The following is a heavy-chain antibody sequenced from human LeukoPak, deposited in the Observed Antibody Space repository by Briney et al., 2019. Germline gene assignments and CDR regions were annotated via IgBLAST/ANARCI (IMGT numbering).Heavy chain of an antibody. V-gene: IGHV3-66*04. CDR1: GFTVSSNY. CDR3: ARLMGERSLFDY. Sequence: GGSLRLSCAASGFTVSSNYMSWVRQAPGKGLEWVSVIYRGGATYYADSVKDRFTISRDISKNTLFLQMNSLRAEDTAVYYCARLMGERSLFDYWGQGVLVTVSS. CDR2: IYRGGAT. D-gene: IGHD1-26*01. J-gene: IGHJ4*02.